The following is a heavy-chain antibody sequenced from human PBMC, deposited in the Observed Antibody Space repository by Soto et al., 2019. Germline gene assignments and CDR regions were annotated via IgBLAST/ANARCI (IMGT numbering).Heavy chain of an antibody. CDR3: ARDRGQVRAYAYAYTNNYYYGRDD. J-gene: IGHJ6*02. CDR2: IYNSGST. CDR1: RDSLDSAGYS. D-gene: IGHD3-16*01. V-gene: IGHV4-61*08. Sequence: TPSLTRAVYRDSLDSAGYSYACIRQPPEKGLECIGYIYNSGSTYYNPSLKSRVTISVGTSKNQFSLKLSSVTAEDTAVYYCARDRGQVRAYAYAYTNNYYYGRDDWGQG.